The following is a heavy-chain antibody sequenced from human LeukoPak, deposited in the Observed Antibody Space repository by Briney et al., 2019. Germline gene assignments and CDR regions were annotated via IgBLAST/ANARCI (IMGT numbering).Heavy chain of an antibody. D-gene: IGHD3-22*01. CDR2: IYYSGST. V-gene: IGHV4-59*12. J-gene: IGHJ3*02. CDR1: GGSISTYY. CDR3: AIVEYYYDSSGYYGYAFDI. Sequence: SGTLSLTCTVSGGSISTYYWSWIRQPPGKGLEWIGDIYYSGSTNYNPSLKSRVNISVDTSKDQFSLKLSPVTAADTAVYSCAIVEYYYDSSGYYGYAFDIWGQGTMVTVSS.